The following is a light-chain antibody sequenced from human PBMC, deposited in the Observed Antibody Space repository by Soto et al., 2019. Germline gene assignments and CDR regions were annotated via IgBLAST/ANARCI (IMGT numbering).Light chain of an antibody. Sequence: QSALTQPASVSGSPGQSITISCTGTSSNIGGYNYVSWYQQHAGKAPKLMIYEVSNRPSGVSHRFSGSKSGNTASLTISGLQAEDEADYYCKSYASTYVLVFGGGTKLTVL. J-gene: IGLJ3*02. V-gene: IGLV2-14*01. CDR3: KSYASTYVLV. CDR1: SSNIGGYNY. CDR2: EVS.